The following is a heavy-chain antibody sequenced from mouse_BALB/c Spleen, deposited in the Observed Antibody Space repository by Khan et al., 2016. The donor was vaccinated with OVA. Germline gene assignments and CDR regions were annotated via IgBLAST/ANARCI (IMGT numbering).Heavy chain of an antibody. D-gene: IGHD1-1*02. CDR2: ISYDGSN. CDR3: AKFLWPSFDY. J-gene: IGHJ2*01. V-gene: IGHV3-6*02. Sequence: EVQLQESGPGLVKPSQSLSLTGSVTGYSITSGYYWNWIRQFPGNKLEWMGYISYDGSNNYNTSLKNRISITRDTSKNQFFLKLNSLTTEDTATYYCAKFLWPSFDYWGQGTTLTVSS. CDR1: GYSITSGYY.